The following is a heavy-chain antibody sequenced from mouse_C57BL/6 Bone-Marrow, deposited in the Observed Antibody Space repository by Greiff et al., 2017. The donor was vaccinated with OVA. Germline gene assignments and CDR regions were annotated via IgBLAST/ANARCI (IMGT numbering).Heavy chain of an antibody. CDR2: IDPENGDT. V-gene: IGHV14-4*01. J-gene: IGHJ1*03. CDR1: GFNIKDDY. Sequence: VQLKQSGAELVRPGASVKLSCTASGFNIKDDYMHWVKQRPEQGLEWIGWIDPENGDTEYASKFQGKATITADTSSNTAYLQLSSLTSEDTAVYYCTTDGNYSYWYFDVWGTGTTVTVSS. CDR3: TTDGNYSYWYFDV. D-gene: IGHD2-1*01.